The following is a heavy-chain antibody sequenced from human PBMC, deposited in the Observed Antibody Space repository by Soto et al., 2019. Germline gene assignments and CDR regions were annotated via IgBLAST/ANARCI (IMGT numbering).Heavy chain of an antibody. CDR3: AREGDSGSADWYFDL. Sequence: QVQLVQSGAEVKKPGSSVKVSCKASGGTFSSYAISWVRQAPGPGLEWMGGIIPIFGTANYAQKFQGRVTITADESTSTAYMELSSLRSEDTAVYYCAREGDSGSADWYFDLWGRGTLVTVSS. CDR1: GGTFSSYA. V-gene: IGHV1-69*01. D-gene: IGHD1-26*01. CDR2: IIPIFGTA. J-gene: IGHJ2*01.